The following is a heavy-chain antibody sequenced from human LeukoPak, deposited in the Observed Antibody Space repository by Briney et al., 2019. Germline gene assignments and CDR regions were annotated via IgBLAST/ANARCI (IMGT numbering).Heavy chain of an antibody. D-gene: IGHD2-21*01. V-gene: IGHV3-48*01. CDR1: GFTFSSYW. CDR2: ISSSSSTI. Sequence: GGSLRLSCAASGFTFSSYWMHWVRQAPGKGLEWVSYISSSSSTIYYADSVKGRFTISRDNSKNTLYLHMNSLRAEDTAIYYCVRDNYSYRLDVWGQGTLVTVSS. J-gene: IGHJ4*02. CDR3: VRDNYSYRLDV.